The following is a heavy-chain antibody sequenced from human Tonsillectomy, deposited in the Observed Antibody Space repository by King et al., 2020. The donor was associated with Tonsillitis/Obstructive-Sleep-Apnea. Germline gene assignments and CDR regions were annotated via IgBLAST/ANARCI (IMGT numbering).Heavy chain of an antibody. J-gene: IGHJ5*02. D-gene: IGHD3-3*01. CDR1: GFTFSSYS. CDR3: ARGRYYDFWSGYYLHSTSYNWFDP. CDR2: ISSSSSTI. Sequence: DVQLVESGGGLVQPGGSLRLSCAASGFTFSSYSMNWVRQAPGKGLEWVSYISSSSSTIYYADSVKGRFTISRDNAKNSLYLQMNSLRDEDTAVYYCARGRYYDFWSGYYLHSTSYNWFDPWGQGTLVTVSS. V-gene: IGHV3-48*02.